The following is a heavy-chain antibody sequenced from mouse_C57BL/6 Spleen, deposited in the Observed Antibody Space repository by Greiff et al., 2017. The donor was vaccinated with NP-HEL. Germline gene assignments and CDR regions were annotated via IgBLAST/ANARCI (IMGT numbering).Heavy chain of an antibody. CDR3: ARVMRRGVYAMDY. Sequence: EVQLQQSGPELVKPGASVKIPCKASGYTFTDYNMDWVKQSHGKSLEWIGDINPNNGGTIYNQKFKGKATLTVDKSSSTAYMELRSLTAEDTAVYYCARVMRRGVYAMDYWGQGTSVTVSS. CDR2: INPNNGGT. CDR1: GYTFTDYN. D-gene: IGHD2-13*01. V-gene: IGHV1-18*01. J-gene: IGHJ4*01.